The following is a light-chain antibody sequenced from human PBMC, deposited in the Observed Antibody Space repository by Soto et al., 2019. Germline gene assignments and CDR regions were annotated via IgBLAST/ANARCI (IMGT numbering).Light chain of an antibody. J-gene: IGKJ1*01. CDR1: QSVSSD. CDR2: GAS. CDR3: QQFRNWPWT. V-gene: IGKV3-15*01. Sequence: EIVMTQSPATLSVSPGERATLSCWASQSVSSDLAWYQQKSGQAPRLLVYGASTRATGTPGSFSGSGSGTEFTLTISSLQSEDFAVYYCQQFRNWPWTFGQGTKVDIK.